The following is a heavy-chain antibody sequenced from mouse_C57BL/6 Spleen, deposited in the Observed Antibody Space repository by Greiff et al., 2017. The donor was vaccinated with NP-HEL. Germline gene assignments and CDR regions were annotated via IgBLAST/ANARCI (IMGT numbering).Heavy chain of an antibody. CDR2: INPNNGGT. CDR1: GYTFTDYY. D-gene: IGHD1-1*01. Sequence: EVQLQQSGPELVKPGASVKISCKASGYTFTDYYMNWVKPSHGKSLEWIGDINPNNGGTSYNQKFKGKATLTVDKSSSTAYMELRSLTSEDSAVYYCARGVTTVVGDYWGQGTTLTVSS. J-gene: IGHJ2*01. CDR3: ARGVTTVVGDY. V-gene: IGHV1-26*01.